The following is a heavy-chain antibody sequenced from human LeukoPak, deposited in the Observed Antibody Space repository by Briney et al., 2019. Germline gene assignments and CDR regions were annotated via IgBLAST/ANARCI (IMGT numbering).Heavy chain of an antibody. Sequence: GGSLRLSCAASGFTFSSYWMHWVRQAPGKGLVWVSRINSDGSSTSYADSVKGRFTISRDNAKNTLYLQMNSLRAEDTAVYYCAKVRPPGWLFDYWGQGTLVTVSS. V-gene: IGHV3-74*01. J-gene: IGHJ4*02. CDR3: AKVRPPGWLFDY. CDR1: GFTFSSYW. CDR2: INSDGSST. D-gene: IGHD3-9*01.